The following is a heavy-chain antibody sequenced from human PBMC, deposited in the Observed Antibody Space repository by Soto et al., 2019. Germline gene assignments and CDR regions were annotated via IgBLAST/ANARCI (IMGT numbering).Heavy chain of an antibody. D-gene: IGHD6-13*01. V-gene: IGHV3-23*01. CDR1: GFTFSSYA. J-gene: IGHJ4*02. CDR2: ISGSGDST. CDR3: ARRGPGTYFDY. Sequence: EVQLLDSGGGLVQPGGSLRLSCAASGFTFSSYAMNWVRQAPGKGLEWVSVISGSGDSTYYADSVKGRFTISRDNSKSTLYLQMNSLRAEDTAVYYRARRGPGTYFDYWGQGTLVTVSS.